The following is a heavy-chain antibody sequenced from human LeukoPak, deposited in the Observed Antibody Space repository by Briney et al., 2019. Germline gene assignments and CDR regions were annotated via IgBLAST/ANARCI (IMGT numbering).Heavy chain of an antibody. Sequence: ASVKVSCKASGYTFTGYYMHWVRQAPGQGLEWMGWINPNSGGTNYAQKFQGRVTMTRDTSISTAYMELSRLRSDDTAVYYCARSTRSHYYGSGSYNYGMDVWGQGTTVNVSS. V-gene: IGHV1-2*02. CDR2: INPNSGGT. CDR1: GYTFTGYY. D-gene: IGHD3-10*01. CDR3: ARSTRSHYYGSGSYNYGMDV. J-gene: IGHJ6*02.